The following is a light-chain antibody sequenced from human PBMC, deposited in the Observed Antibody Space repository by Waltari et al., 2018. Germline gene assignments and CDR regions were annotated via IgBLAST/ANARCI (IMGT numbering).Light chain of an antibody. V-gene: IGLV2-11*01. CDR1: SNDVGNYHY. CDR3: CSYAGTYTFWV. Sequence: QSALTQPRSVSGSPGQSVTVSCTGSSNDVGNYHYVSWYQHHPGKAPHLLIYDVNKRPSGVPGRFSGSKSVNAASLTISGLQAEDEADYYCCSYAGTYTFWVFGGGTKLTVL. J-gene: IGLJ3*02. CDR2: DVN.